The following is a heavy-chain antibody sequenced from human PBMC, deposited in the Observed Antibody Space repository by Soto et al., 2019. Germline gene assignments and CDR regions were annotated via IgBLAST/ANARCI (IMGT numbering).Heavy chain of an antibody. V-gene: IGHV3-30*18. CDR1: GFTFSSYG. CDR3: AKEGPDYDFWSKRYYYGMDV. D-gene: IGHD3-3*01. Sequence: GGSLSLSCAASGFTFSSYGMHWVRQAPGKGLEWVAVISYDGSNKYYADSVKGRFTISRDNSKNTLYLQMNSLRAEDTAVYYCAKEGPDYDFWSKRYYYGMDVWGQGTTVTVSS. CDR2: ISYDGSNK. J-gene: IGHJ6*02.